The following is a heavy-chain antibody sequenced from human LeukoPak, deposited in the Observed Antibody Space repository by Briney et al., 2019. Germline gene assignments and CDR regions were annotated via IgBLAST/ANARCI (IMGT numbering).Heavy chain of an antibody. CDR2: ISSASGSI. D-gene: IGHD3-10*01. J-gene: IGHJ4*02. Sequence: GGSLRLSCAASGFTFSSYSMNWVRQAPGKGLEWVSYISSASGSIYYADSVKGRFTISRDNAKNSLYLQMNSLRAEDTAVYYCARDLVVKGFGEPLDYWGQGTLVTVSS. V-gene: IGHV3-48*04. CDR1: GFTFSSYS. CDR3: ARDLVVKGFGEPLDY.